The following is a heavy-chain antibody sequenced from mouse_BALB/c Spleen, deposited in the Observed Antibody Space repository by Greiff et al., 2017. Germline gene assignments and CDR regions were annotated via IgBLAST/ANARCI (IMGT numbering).Heavy chain of an antibody. CDR2: INPGSGGT. J-gene: IGHJ3*01. CDR3: ARHYDYDLAWFAY. CDR1: GYAFTNYL. D-gene: IGHD2-4*01. Sequence: QVQLQQSGAELVRPGPSVKVSCKASGYAFTNYLIEWVKQRPGQGLEWIGVINPGSGGTNYNEKFKGKATLTADKSSSTAYMQLSSLTSDDSAVYFCARHYDYDLAWFAYWGQGTLVTVSA. V-gene: IGHV1-54*01.